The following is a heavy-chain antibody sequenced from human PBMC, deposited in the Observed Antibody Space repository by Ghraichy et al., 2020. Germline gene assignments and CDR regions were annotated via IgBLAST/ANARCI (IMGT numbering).Heavy chain of an antibody. CDR3: ARKPYFESSGYYGIDY. J-gene: IGHJ4*02. D-gene: IGHD3-22*01. CDR2: INAGTGKT. CDR1: GYTFSSYP. V-gene: IGHV1-3*01. Sequence: ASVKVSCKASGYTFSSYPVHWVRQAPGQSLEWMGWINAGTGKTKYSQKFQGRVTITRDTAASTAYMDLSSLTSEDTAVYYCARKPYFESSGYYGIDYWGQGTLVTVSS.